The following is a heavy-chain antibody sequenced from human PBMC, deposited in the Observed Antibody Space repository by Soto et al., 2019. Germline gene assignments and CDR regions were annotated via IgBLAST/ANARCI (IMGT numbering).Heavy chain of an antibody. CDR1: GFTFSSYS. D-gene: IGHD3-10*01. V-gene: IGHV3-48*01. Sequence: GGSLRLSCAASGFTFSSYSMNWVRQAPGKGLEWVSYISSSSSTIYYADSVKGRFTISRDNAKNSLYLQMNSLRAEDTAVYYCARSLRISGSFNFDYWGQGTLVTVSS. CDR3: ARSLRISGSFNFDY. J-gene: IGHJ4*02. CDR2: ISSSSSTI.